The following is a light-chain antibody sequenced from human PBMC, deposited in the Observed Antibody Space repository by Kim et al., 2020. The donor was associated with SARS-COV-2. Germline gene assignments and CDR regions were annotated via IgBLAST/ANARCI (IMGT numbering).Light chain of an antibody. V-gene: IGKV1-5*03. CDR2: KAS. Sequence: DIQMTQSPSTLSASVGDRVTITCRASQSISNWLAWYQQKPGKVPKLLIYKASSLESGVPSRFSGSGSGTEFTLTISSLQPDDFATYYCQQYNSYSLTFGPGTKVDIK. CDR1: QSISNW. J-gene: IGKJ3*01. CDR3: QQYNSYSLT.